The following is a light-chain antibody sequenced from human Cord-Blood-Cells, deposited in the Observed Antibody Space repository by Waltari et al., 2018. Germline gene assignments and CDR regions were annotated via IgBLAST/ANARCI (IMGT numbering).Light chain of an antibody. CDR1: QRVSSY. V-gene: IGKV3-11*01. Sequence: EIVLTQSPATLSLSPGERATLSCRASQRVSSYLAWYQQKPGQAPRLLIYDASNRATGVPAGFSGSGSGTDFTLTISSLEPEDFAVYYCQQRSNWPPTFGQGTKLGIK. J-gene: IGKJ2*01. CDR2: DAS. CDR3: QQRSNWPPT.